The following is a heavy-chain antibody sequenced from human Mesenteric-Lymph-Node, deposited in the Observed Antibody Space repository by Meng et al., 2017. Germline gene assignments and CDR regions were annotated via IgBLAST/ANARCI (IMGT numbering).Heavy chain of an antibody. D-gene: IGHD2-21*01. J-gene: IGHJ6*02. CDR2: TYYRSKWYH. CDR1: GDSVSSNSAA. CDR3: ARTTIDCGYYYGMDV. V-gene: IGHV6-1*01. Sequence: SETLSLTCAISGDSVSSNSAAWNWIRQSPSRGLEWLGRTYYRSKWYHDYAVSVKSRININPNTSKNQFSLQLNSVTPEDTAVYYCARTTIDCGYYYGMDVWGQGTTVTVSS.